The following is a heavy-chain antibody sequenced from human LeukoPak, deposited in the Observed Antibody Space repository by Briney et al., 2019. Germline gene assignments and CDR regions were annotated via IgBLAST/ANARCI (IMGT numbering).Heavy chain of an antibody. V-gene: IGHV3-66*01. CDR3: ARDAVKVRGPTD. J-gene: IGHJ4*02. CDR2: IYSGGST. D-gene: IGHD3-10*01. Sequence: GGSLRLSCAASGFTVSSNYMSWVRQARAKGLEWVSVIYSGGSTYYADSVKGRFTISRDNSKNTLYLQMNSLRAEDTAVYYCARDAVKVRGPTDWGQGTLVTVSS. CDR1: GFTVSSNY.